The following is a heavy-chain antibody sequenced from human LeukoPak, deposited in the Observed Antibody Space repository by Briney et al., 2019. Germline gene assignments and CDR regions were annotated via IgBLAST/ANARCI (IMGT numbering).Heavy chain of an antibody. Sequence: GGSLRLSCAASGFTVSSNYMSWVRQAPGKGLEWVSVIYSGGSTYYADSVKGRFTISRDNSKNTLYLQMNSLRAEDTAVYYCARDRPGAGFDYWGQGTLVTVSS. CDR1: GFTVSSNY. J-gene: IGHJ4*02. CDR2: IYSGGST. D-gene: IGHD6-19*01. CDR3: ARDRPGAGFDY. V-gene: IGHV3-66*01.